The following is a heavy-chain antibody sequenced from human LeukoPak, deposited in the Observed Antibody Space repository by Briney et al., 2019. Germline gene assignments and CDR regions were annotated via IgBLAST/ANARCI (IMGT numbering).Heavy chain of an antibody. CDR1: GYTFTSYG. Sequence: ASVKVSCKASGYTFTSYGISWVRQAPGQGLEWMGIINPSGGSTSYAQKFQGRVTMTRDTSTSTVYMELSSLRSEDTAVYYCARDGSGSYYIGNWFDPWGQGTLVTVSS. J-gene: IGHJ5*02. D-gene: IGHD3-10*01. CDR2: INPSGGST. V-gene: IGHV1-46*01. CDR3: ARDGSGSYYIGNWFDP.